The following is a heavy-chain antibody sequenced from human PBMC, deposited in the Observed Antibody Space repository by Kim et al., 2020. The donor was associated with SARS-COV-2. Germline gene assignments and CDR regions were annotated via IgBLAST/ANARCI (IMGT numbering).Heavy chain of an antibody. CDR3: AIGSGRGDFGV. J-gene: IGHJ3*01. V-gene: IGHV3-23*01. D-gene: IGHD2-21*01. CDR1: GFIFSSCT. CDR2: ISGSGTIT. Sequence: GGSLRLSCAASGFIFSSCTMTWVRQAPGKGLERVSMISGSGTITYYADSVKGRFTISRDNSKNMLFVQMNSLRAEDTAVYYCAIGSGRGDFGVWGQGPMVSVSS.